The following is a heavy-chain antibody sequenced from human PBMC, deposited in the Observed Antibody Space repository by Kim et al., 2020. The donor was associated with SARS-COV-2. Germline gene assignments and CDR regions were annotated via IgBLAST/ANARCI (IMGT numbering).Heavy chain of an antibody. D-gene: IGHD2-8*01. V-gene: IGHV4-31*02. CDR3: ARESRDIVLMGLDP. J-gene: IGHJ5*02. Sequence: NPSLKSRVTISVDTSKNQFSLKLSSVTAADTAVYYCARESRDIVLMGLDPWGQGTLVTVSS.